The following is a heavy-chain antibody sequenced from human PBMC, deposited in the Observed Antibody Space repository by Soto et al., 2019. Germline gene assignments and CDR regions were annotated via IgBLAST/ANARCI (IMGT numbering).Heavy chain of an antibody. CDR2: INWNGGST. CDR3: ARTGQGGFRDNWFDP. D-gene: IGHD5-12*01. CDR1: GFTFDDYG. J-gene: IGHJ5*02. V-gene: IGHV3-20*04. Sequence: EVQLVESGGGVVRPGGSLRLSCAASGFTFDDYGMSWVRQAPWKGLEWVSGINWNGGSTGYADSVKGRFTISRDNAKNSLYLQMNSLRAEDTALYYCARTGQGGFRDNWFDPWGQGTLVTVSS.